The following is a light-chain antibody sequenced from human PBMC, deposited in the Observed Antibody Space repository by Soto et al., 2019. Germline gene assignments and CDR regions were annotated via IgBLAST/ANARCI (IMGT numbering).Light chain of an antibody. CDR3: QQYNNWPLIT. Sequence: EIVMTQSPATLSVSPGERATLSCRASQSVSHKLAWYQQKPGQAPRLLIYDTSTRATGVPARFSGSGSGTEFTLSISSLQSEDFGLYFCQQYNNWPLITFGPGTRLEIK. CDR1: QSVSHK. J-gene: IGKJ5*01. V-gene: IGKV3-15*01. CDR2: DTS.